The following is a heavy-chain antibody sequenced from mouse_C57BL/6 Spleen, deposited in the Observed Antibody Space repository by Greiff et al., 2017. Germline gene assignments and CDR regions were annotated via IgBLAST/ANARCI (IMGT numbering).Heavy chain of an antibody. V-gene: IGHV1-18*01. CDR2: INPNNGGT. CDR1: GYTFTDYN. D-gene: IGHD2-1*01. J-gene: IGHJ4*01. Sequence: EVKLQESGPELVQPGASVKIPCKASGYTFTDYNMDWVKQSPGKSLEWIGDINPNNGGTIYNQKFKGKATLTVDKASSTAYMELRSLTSEDTAVYYCARGGLLWSYAMDYWSQGTSVTVSS. CDR3: ARGGLLWSYAMDY.